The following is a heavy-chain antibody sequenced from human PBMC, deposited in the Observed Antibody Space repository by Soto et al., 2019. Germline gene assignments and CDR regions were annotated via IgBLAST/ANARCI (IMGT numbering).Heavy chain of an antibody. CDR2: FDPEDGET. J-gene: IGHJ4*02. CDR3: ATARLGYCSSTSCLNFDY. V-gene: IGHV1-24*01. CDR1: GYTLTELS. Sequence: ASVKVSCKVSGYTLTELSMHWVRQDPGKGLEWMGGFDPEDGETIYAQKFQGRVTMTEDTSTDTAYMELSSLRSEDTAVYYCATARLGYCSSTSCLNFDYWGQGTLVTVSS. D-gene: IGHD2-2*01.